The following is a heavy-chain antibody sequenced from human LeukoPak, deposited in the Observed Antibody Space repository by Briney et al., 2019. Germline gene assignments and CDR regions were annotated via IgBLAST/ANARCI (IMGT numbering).Heavy chain of an antibody. CDR2: IDYSGTS. CDR3: ARQDYGDYPPGY. CDR1: GGSVSGYF. D-gene: IGHD4-17*01. J-gene: IGHJ4*02. V-gene: IGHV4-59*02. Sequence: MSSETLSLTCTVSGGSVSGYFWNWIRRPPGKGLEWIGYIDYSGTSNYNPSLQSRVTISVDTSKNQVSLKLSSVTAADTAVYYCARQDYGDYPPGYWGQGTLVTVSS.